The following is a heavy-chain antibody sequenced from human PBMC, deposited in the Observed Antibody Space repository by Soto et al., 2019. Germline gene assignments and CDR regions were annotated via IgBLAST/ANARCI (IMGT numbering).Heavy chain of an antibody. V-gene: IGHV3-23*01. CDR3: AKWPVSFLDYYYGMDV. D-gene: IGHD3-3*02. Sequence: GGSLRLSCAASGSPFDTKAMSWVRQAPGKGLEWVPAITGPGSRTYYADSVKGRFTISRDNSKNTLSLQMSSLRADDTAVYYCAKWPVSFLDYYYGMDVWGQGTTVTVSS. CDR1: GSPFDTKA. J-gene: IGHJ6*02. CDR2: ITGPGSRT.